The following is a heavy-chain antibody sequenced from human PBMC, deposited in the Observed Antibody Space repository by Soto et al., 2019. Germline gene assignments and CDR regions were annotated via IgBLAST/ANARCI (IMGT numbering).Heavy chain of an antibody. CDR2: INPNSGGA. J-gene: IGHJ3*02. CDR3: ARDRAYCSSTSCYSGAFDI. Sequence: ASVKVSCKASGYTFTGYYMHWVRQAPGQGLEWMGWINPNSGGANYAQKFQGWVTMTRDTSISTAYMELSRLRSDDTAVYYCARDRAYCSSTSCYSGAFDIWGQGTMVTVSS. V-gene: IGHV1-2*04. CDR1: GYTFTGYY. D-gene: IGHD2-2*01.